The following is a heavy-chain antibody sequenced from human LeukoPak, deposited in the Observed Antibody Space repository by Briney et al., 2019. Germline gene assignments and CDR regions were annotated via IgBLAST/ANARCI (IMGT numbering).Heavy chain of an antibody. J-gene: IGHJ4*02. CDR2: ISWTRSPR. D-gene: IGHD3-10*01. Sequence: PGRSLRLACVAAGFIFDDVAMHWVRQAPGNGLEWVSGISWTRSPRGYAKGRFTISRDNVKSTLYLQMDSLKTDDTGLYYCAKSSGSDYRAGHYDSWGQGTLVTVSS. CDR1: GFIFDDVA. V-gene: IGHV3-9*01. CDR3: AKSSGSDYRAGHYDS.